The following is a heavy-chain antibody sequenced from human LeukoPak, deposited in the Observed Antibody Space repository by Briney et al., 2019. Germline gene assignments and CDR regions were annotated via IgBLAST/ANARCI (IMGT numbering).Heavy chain of an antibody. D-gene: IGHD5-12*01. CDR3: ARFRVDMSLTNEY. Sequence: GESLKVSCKGSGYSFTSYWIGWVRPLPGKGLEWMGIIYAGDSDTRYSSSFQGQVTISADKSISTAYLQWSSLKASDTAMYYCARFRVDMSLTNEYWGQGTLVTVSS. CDR1: GYSFTSYW. J-gene: IGHJ4*02. V-gene: IGHV5-51*01. CDR2: IYAGDSDT.